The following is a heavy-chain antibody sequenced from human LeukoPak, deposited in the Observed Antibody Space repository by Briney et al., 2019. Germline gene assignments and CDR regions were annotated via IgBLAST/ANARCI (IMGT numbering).Heavy chain of an antibody. Sequence: PRASVKVSCKATGYTFTSYGISWVRQAPGQRPEWMGWISVYNGNTDYAHKFQGRVTMTRNTSISTAYMELSSLRSEDTAVYYCARGGVLRYFDWLFPLSPQFDYWGQGTLVTVSS. CDR1: GYTFTSYG. D-gene: IGHD3-9*01. CDR2: ISVYNGNT. V-gene: IGHV1-18*01. CDR3: ARGGVLRYFDWLFPLSPQFDY. J-gene: IGHJ4*02.